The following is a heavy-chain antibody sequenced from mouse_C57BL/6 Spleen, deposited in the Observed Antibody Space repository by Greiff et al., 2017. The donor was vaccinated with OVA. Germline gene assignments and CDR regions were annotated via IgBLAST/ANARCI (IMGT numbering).Heavy chain of an antibody. CDR2: INPNKGGT. V-gene: IGHV1-26*01. Sequence: VQLQQSGPELVKPGASVKISCKASGYTFTDYYMNWVKQSHGKSLEWIGDINPNKGGTSYNQKFKGKATLTVDKSSSTAYMELRSLTSEDSAVYYCARGRVPWYFDVWGTGTTVTVSS. CDR1: GYTFTDYY. J-gene: IGHJ1*03. CDR3: ARGRVPWYFDV. D-gene: IGHD3-1*01.